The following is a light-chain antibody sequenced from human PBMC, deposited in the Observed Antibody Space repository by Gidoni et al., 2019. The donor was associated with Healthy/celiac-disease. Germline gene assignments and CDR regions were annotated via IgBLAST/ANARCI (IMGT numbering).Light chain of an antibody. V-gene: IGKV3-20*01. CDR3: QQYGSSPLFT. J-gene: IGKJ3*01. CDR1: QSVSSSY. Sequence: EIVLTQSPGTLSWSPGERATLSCRASQSVSSSYLAWYQQKPGQAPRLLIYGASSRATGIPARFSGSGSGTDFTLTISRLEPEDFAVYYCQQYGSSPLFTFGPGTKVEIK. CDR2: GAS.